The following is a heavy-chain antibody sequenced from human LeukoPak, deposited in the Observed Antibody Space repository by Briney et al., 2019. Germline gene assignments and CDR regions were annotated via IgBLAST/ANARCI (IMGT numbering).Heavy chain of an antibody. CDR3: ARDRSGSYYDY. V-gene: IGHV4-30-4*08. J-gene: IGHJ4*02. D-gene: IGHD1-26*01. CDR1: GGSISSSDYY. Sequence: TQTLSLTCTVSGGSISSSDYYWTWIRQPPGKGLEWIGYIYYSGSTYYNPSLKSRVTISLDTSKNQFSLKLSSVSVADTAVYYCARDRSGSYYDYWGQGTLSPSPQ. CDR2: IYYSGST.